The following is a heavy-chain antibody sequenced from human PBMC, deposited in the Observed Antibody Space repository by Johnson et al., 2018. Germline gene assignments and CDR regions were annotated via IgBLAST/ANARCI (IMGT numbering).Heavy chain of an antibody. Sequence: VQLVESGGGLVQPGGSLRLSCAASGFTFSSYAMSWVRQAPGKGLEWVSAISGSGGSTYYADSVKGRFTISRDNSKNTLYLQMNSRRAEDTAVYYCAKELEWGRGYRGGMDVWGQGTTVTVSS. J-gene: IGHJ6*02. CDR2: ISGSGGST. D-gene: IGHD3-3*01. CDR3: AKELEWGRGYRGGMDV. V-gene: IGHV3-23*04. CDR1: GFTFSSYA.